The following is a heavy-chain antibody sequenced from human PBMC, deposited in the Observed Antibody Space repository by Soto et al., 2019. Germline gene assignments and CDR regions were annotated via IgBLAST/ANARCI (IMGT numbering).Heavy chain of an antibody. V-gene: IGHV4-59*01. CDR1: GGSISSYY. Sequence: PSETLSLTCTVSGGSISSYYWSWIRQPPGKGLEWIGYIYYSGSTNYNPSLKSRVTISVDTSKNQFSLKLSSVTAADTAVYYCARDQTFFGVASSRDWFALWGQGTLVTVSS. J-gene: IGHJ5*02. D-gene: IGHD3-3*01. CDR3: ARDQTFFGVASSRDWFAL. CDR2: IYYSGST.